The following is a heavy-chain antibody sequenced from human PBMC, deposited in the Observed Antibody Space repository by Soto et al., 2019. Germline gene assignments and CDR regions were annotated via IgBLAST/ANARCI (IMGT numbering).Heavy chain of an antibody. CDR2: ISSSGSPI. V-gene: IGHV3-48*03. J-gene: IGHJ4*02. CDR3: ARAGNYDPFDY. D-gene: IGHD3-3*01. CDR1: GFTFSRYA. Sequence: GGSLRLSCAASGFTFSRYAMSWVRQGPGKGLDWVSAISSSGSPIYYADSVKGRFTISRDNPKNSLYLQMNSLRAGDTAVYYCARAGNYDPFDYWGQGTLVTVSS.